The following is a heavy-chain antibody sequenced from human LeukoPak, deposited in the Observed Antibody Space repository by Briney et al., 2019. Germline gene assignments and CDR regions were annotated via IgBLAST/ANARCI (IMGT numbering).Heavy chain of an antibody. D-gene: IGHD5-18*01. V-gene: IGHV3-23*01. CDR1: GFTFSTYA. Sequence: GGSLRLSCAASGFTFSTYAMSWVRQAPGKGLEWVSTITDSGTNTYYADSVKGRFTISRDNSENTLYLQMNSLRAEDTAVYYCAKDTASSWWYFDLWGRGTLVTVSS. CDR3: AKDTASSWWYFDL. J-gene: IGHJ2*01. CDR2: ITDSGTNT.